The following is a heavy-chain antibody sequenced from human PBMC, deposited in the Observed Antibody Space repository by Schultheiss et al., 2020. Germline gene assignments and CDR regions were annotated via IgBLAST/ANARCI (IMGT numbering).Heavy chain of an antibody. D-gene: IGHD2-2*01. J-gene: IGHJ5*02. V-gene: IGHV4-31*03. CDR3: ARGTIVVVPAASRNWFDP. CDR2: IYYSGST. Sequence: SQTLSLTCTVSGGSISSGGYYWSWIRQHPGKGLEWIGYIYYSGSTYYNPSLKSRVTISVDTSKNQFSLKLSSVTAADTAVYYCARGTIVVVPAASRNWFDPWGKGTLVTGSS. CDR1: GGSISSGGYY.